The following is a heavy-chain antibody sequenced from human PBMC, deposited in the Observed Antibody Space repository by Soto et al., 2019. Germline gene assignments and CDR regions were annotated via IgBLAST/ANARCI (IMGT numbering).Heavy chain of an antibody. J-gene: IGHJ6*02. CDR2: IIPLFGTT. CDR1: GDTFKNCV. CDR3: AAELGFGKLSVG. D-gene: IGHD3-10*01. Sequence: QVQVVQSGVEVRRPGSSVKVSCKASGDTFKNCVISWVRQAPGQGLEWMGGIIPLFGTTDFAQRYQGRLTITTDDSTTTSYMELSRLRSEDTATYYCAAELGFGKLSVGWGQGTTVIVSS. V-gene: IGHV1-69*19.